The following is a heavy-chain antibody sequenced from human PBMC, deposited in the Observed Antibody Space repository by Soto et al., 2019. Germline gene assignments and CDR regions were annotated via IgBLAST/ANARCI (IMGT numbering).Heavy chain of an antibody. CDR1: GFTFSSYW. D-gene: IGHD6-19*01. Sequence: GGSLRLSCAASGFTFSSYWMHWVRQAPGKGLVWVSRINSDGSSTSYADSVKGRFTISRDNAKNTLYLQMNSLRAEDTAVYYCARAPKQWHQKLDYWGQGTLVTVSS. CDR2: INSDGSST. V-gene: IGHV3-74*01. CDR3: ARAPKQWHQKLDY. J-gene: IGHJ4*02.